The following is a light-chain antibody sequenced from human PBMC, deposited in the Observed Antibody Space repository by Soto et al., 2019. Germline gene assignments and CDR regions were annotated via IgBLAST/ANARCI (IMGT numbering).Light chain of an antibody. CDR2: KAS. CDR3: QQYKTYFWT. Sequence: DIQMTQSPSTLSASVGDRVTITCRASQSINSWLAWYQQKPGKAPKLLIHKASSLQSGVPSRFSGSGSGTDFTLTINSLQPDDFATYYCQQYKTYFWTFGQGTKVEIK. J-gene: IGKJ1*01. CDR1: QSINSW. V-gene: IGKV1-5*03.